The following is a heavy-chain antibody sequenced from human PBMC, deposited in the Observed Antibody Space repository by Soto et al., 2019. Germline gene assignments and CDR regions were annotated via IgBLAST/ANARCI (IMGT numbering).Heavy chain of an antibody. V-gene: IGHV1-69*13. CDR1: GGTFSSYA. D-gene: IGHD3-22*01. CDR2: IIPIFGTA. Sequence: SVKVSCTASGGTFSSYAISWVRQAPGQGLEWMGGIIPIFGTANYAQKFQGRVTITADESTSTAYMELSSLRSEDTAVYYCGRGNDYYDSSGYQFDYWGQGTLVTVSS. J-gene: IGHJ4*02. CDR3: GRGNDYYDSSGYQFDY.